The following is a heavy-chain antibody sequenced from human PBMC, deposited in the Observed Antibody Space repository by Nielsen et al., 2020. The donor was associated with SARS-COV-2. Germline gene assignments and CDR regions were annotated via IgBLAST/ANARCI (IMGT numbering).Heavy chain of an antibody. CDR2: ISGNSDSA. D-gene: IGHD3-22*01. J-gene: IGHJ5*02. Sequence: ASVKVSCKASGSTFTKYGISWVRQAPGQGLEWMGWISGNSDSAKYVKKFLGRVIMTTDTSTSTAYLEVRSLRSDDTAVYYCASSAPPSGFNWFDPWGQGTRVTVSS. CDR1: GSTFTKYG. V-gene: IGHV1-18*04. CDR3: ASSAPPSGFNWFDP.